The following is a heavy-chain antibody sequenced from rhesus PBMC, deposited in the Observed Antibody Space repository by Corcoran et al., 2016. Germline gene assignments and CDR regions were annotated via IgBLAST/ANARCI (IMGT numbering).Heavy chain of an antibody. CDR2: IGGSSGST. Sequence: QVQLQESGPGLVKPSETLSLTCAVSGYSISSGYGWSWLRQPPGKGLGWIGCIGGSSGSTNYNPSLSSRVTISKDTSKNQFSLKLSSVTAADTAVYYCARVPRGGYGNYIDYWGQGVLVTVSS. CDR3: ARVPRGGYGNYIDY. V-gene: IGHV4-127*01. D-gene: IGHD4-29*01. J-gene: IGHJ4*01. CDR1: GYSISSGYG.